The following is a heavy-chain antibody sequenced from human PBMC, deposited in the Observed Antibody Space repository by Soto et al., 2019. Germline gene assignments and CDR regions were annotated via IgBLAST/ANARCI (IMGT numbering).Heavy chain of an antibody. CDR1: GGSISGGDYS. CDR2: ILSAERI. V-gene: IGHV4-30-2*01. CDR3: ARASGDYGNYFFDS. J-gene: IGHJ4*02. D-gene: IGHD4-17*01. Sequence: KASETLSLTCSVSGGSISGGDYSWSWIRQTPSKGLELIGYILSAERIFSSPSLKSRVIISADRSKNQISLRLTSVTPADTAVYYCARASGDYGNYFFDSWGQGILVTVSS.